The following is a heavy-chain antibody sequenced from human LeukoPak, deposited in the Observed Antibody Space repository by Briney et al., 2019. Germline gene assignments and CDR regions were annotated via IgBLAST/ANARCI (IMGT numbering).Heavy chain of an antibody. D-gene: IGHD4-23*01. Sequence: SETLSLTCTVSGDSVSRSSYYWTWIRQPPGKGLEWIGYIYYIGSTNYNPSLRSRLTMSVDTSKNQFSLKLSSVTAADTAVYYCARNYGGNRRPPNFDCWGQGTLVTVSS. J-gene: IGHJ4*02. CDR3: ARNYGGNRRPPNFDC. V-gene: IGHV4-61*01. CDR2: IYYIGST. CDR1: GDSVSRSSYY.